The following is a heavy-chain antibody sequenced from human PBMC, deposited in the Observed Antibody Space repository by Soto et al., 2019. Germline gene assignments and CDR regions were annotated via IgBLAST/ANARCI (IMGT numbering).Heavy chain of an antibody. CDR2: ISYDGSNK. CDR1: GFTFSSYA. CDR3: AREMNWNLVYYYYYGIDV. D-gene: IGHD1-1*01. Sequence: QVQLVESGGGVVQPGRSLRLSCAASGFTFSSYAMHWVRQAPGKGLEWVAVISYDGSNKYYADSVKGRFTISRDNSKKTLYLQMNSLRAEDTAVYYCAREMNWNLVYYYYYGIDVWGQGTTVTVSS. V-gene: IGHV3-30-3*01. J-gene: IGHJ6*02.